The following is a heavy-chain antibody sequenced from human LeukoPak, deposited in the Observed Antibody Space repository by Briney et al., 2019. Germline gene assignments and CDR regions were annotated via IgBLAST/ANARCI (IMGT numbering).Heavy chain of an antibody. J-gene: IGHJ4*02. V-gene: IGHV1-2*06. Sequence: ALVKVSCKASGYTFTGYYMHWVRQAPGQGLEWMGRINPNSGGTNYAQKFQGRVTMTRDTSISTAYMELSRLRSDDTAVYYCANSGFITMVRGVPFDYWGQGTLVTVSS. CDR1: GYTFTGYY. D-gene: IGHD3-10*01. CDR3: ANSGFITMVRGVPFDY. CDR2: INPNSGGT.